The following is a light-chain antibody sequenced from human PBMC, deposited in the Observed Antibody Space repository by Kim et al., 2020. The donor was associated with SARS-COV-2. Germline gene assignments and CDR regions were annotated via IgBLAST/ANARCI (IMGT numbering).Light chain of an antibody. CDR3: NSRDSSGNHWV. Sequence: ALGQTVRITCHGDSLRSYYASWYQQKPGQAPVLVIYGKNNRPSGIPDRFSGSSSRNTASLTITGAQAEDEADYYCNSRDSSGNHWVFGGGTKLTVL. J-gene: IGLJ3*02. CDR2: GKN. CDR1: SLRSYY. V-gene: IGLV3-19*01.